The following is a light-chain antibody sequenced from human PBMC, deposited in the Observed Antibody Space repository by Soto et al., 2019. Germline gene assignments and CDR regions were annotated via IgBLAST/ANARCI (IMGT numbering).Light chain of an antibody. Sequence: EIVLTQSPATLSLSPGERATLSCRASQSVSSYLAWYQQKPGQAPRLLIYDVSSRAPGIPARFSGSGSGTDFTLTISSLEPEDFAVYYCQQCNNWPPITFGQGTRLEIK. CDR1: QSVSSY. CDR3: QQCNNWPPIT. CDR2: DVS. J-gene: IGKJ5*01. V-gene: IGKV3-11*01.